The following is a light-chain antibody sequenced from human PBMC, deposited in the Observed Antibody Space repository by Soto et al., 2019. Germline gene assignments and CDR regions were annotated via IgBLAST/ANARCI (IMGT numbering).Light chain of an antibody. J-gene: IGLJ2*01. CDR2: ENN. Sequence: QSVLTQPPSVSAAPGQKVTISCSGSSSNIGNNYVSWYQQLPGTAPKLLIYENNKRPSGIPDRFSGSKSGTSATLGITGLQTGDEADYYCRTWDSSLSAAVFGGGTKLTVL. CDR3: RTWDSSLSAAV. CDR1: SSNIGNNY. V-gene: IGLV1-51*02.